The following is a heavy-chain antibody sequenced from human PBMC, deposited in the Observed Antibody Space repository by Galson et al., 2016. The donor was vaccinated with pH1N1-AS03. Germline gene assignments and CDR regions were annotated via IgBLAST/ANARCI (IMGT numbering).Heavy chain of an antibody. V-gene: IGHV2-5*01. D-gene: IGHD2-21*02. CDR3: ARKPTGSMVVTIGVEDFDL. CDR2: IYWNSEK. CDR1: GFSLNTNGVG. Sequence: PALVKPTQTLTLTCDFSGFSLNTNGVGVGWIRQPPGKPLEWLALIYWNSEKRYNPFLKGRLTITKDTSKNQVVLTMTNMAPGDTATYFCARKPTGSMVVTIGVEDFDLWGPGTLVAVSS. J-gene: IGHJ2*01.